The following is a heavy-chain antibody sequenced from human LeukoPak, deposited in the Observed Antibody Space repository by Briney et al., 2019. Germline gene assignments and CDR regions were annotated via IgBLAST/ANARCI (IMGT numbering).Heavy chain of an antibody. Sequence: GRSLRLSCAASGFTFSSYAMHWVRQAPGKGLEWVAVISYDGSNKYYADSVKGRFTISRDNSKNTLYLQMNSLRAEDTAVYYCARGSYYDMVSDAFDIWGQGTMVTVSS. D-gene: IGHD3-22*01. CDR3: ARGSYYDMVSDAFDI. J-gene: IGHJ3*02. V-gene: IGHV3-30-3*01. CDR1: GFTFSSYA. CDR2: ISYDGSNK.